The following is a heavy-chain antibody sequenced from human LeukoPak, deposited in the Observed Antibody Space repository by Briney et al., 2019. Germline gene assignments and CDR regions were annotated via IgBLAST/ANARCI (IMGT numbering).Heavy chain of an antibody. CDR2: INPNSGGT. CDR3: ARGGPYYDILTGLPRDY. V-gene: IGHV1-2*04. Sequence: ASVKVSCKASGYTFTSYYMHWVRQAPGQGLEWMGWINPNSGGTNYAQKFQGWVTMTRDTSISTAYMELSRLRSDDTAVYYCARGGPYYDILTGLPRDYWGQGTLVTVSS. CDR1: GYTFTSYY. D-gene: IGHD3-9*01. J-gene: IGHJ4*02.